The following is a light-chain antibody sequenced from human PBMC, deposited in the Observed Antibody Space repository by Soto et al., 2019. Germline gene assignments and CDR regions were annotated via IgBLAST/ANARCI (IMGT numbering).Light chain of an antibody. CDR3: QQFTSYPIT. CDR1: QGISST. J-gene: IGKJ5*01. V-gene: IGKV1-13*02. Sequence: AIQLTQSPSSLSASVGGRVTITCRASQGISSTLAWYQQKPGKPPKLLVYDASTLESGVPSRFSGSGSGTDFTLTISSLQPEDFATYYCQQFTSYPITFGRGTRLEIK. CDR2: DAS.